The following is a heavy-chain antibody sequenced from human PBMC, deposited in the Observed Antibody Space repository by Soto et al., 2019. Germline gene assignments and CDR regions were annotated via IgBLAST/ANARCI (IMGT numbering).Heavy chain of an antibody. V-gene: IGHV5-51*01. CDR3: AGSAARRVYYFDY. Sequence: GESLKISCKGSGYSFTSYWIGWVRQMPGKGLEWMGIIYPGDSDTRYSPSFQGQVTISADKSISTAYLQWSSLKASDTAMYYCAGSAARRVYYFDYWGQGTLVTVSS. CDR1: GYSFTSYW. D-gene: IGHD6-6*01. J-gene: IGHJ4*02. CDR2: IYPGDSDT.